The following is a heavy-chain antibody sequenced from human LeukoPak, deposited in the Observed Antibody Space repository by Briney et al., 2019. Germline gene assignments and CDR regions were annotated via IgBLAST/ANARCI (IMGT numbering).Heavy chain of an antibody. J-gene: IGHJ5*02. CDR3: ARGSGYNDNWFDP. Sequence: SETLSLTCTVSGDSISAYYWSWIRQPAGKGLEWVGRVYTSGSTNYNPSLKSRVTMSVDTSKNQFSLKLTSVTAADTAVYYCARGSGYNDNWFDPWGQGTLVTVSS. CDR1: GDSISAYY. CDR2: VYTSGST. D-gene: IGHD5-12*01. V-gene: IGHV4-4*07.